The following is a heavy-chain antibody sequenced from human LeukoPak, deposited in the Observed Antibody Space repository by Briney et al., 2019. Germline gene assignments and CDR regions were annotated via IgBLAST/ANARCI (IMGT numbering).Heavy chain of an antibody. J-gene: IGHJ4*02. V-gene: IGHV4-38-2*01. CDR3: ARHYDYGQSMPFDY. Sequence: SETLSLTCAVSDFSIRSPYYWGWIRQPPGKGLEWIGRIYHSGTTYYNPSLKSRVTISVDTYKNQLSPKLRSVTAADTAVYYCARHYDYGQSMPFDYWGQGSLVTVSS. D-gene: IGHD4-17*01. CDR2: IYHSGTT. CDR1: DFSIRSPYY.